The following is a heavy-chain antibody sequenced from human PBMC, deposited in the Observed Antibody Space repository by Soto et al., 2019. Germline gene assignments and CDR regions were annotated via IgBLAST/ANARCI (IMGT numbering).Heavy chain of an antibody. J-gene: IGHJ4*02. Sequence: LRLSCAASGFTFSIYWMSWVRQAPGKGLEWVANIKQDGSEKYYVDSVKGRFTISRDNAKNSLYLQMNSLRAEDTAVYYCARDPLYDSSGYYPWEVDYRGQGTLVTVSS. CDR2: IKQDGSEK. CDR3: ARDPLYDSSGYYPWEVDY. V-gene: IGHV3-7*03. D-gene: IGHD3-22*01. CDR1: GFTFSIYW.